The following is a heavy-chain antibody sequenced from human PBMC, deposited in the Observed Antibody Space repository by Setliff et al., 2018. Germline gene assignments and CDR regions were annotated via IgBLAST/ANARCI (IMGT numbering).Heavy chain of an antibody. CDR3: ATSAYLRELDY. CDR1: GGSISSSYYY. CDR2: IYYSGST. V-gene: IGHV4-31*11. J-gene: IGHJ4*02. D-gene: IGHD1-26*01. Sequence: PSETLSLTCAVSGGSISSSYYYWSWIRQHPGKGLEWIGYIYYSGSTYYNPSLKSRVTISVDTSKNQFSLKLSSVTAADTAVYYCATSAYLRELDYWGPGTLVTFSS.